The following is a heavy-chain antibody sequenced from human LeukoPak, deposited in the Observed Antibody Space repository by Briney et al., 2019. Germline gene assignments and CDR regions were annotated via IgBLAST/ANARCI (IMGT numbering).Heavy chain of an antibody. D-gene: IGHD3-3*01. CDR3: ARGGGTIFGLVINRYGLEV. CDR2: IIPIFGTA. Sequence: SVKVSCKASGGTFSSYAISWVRQAPGQGLEWMGGIIPIFGTANYAQKFQGRVTITADESTSTAYMELSSLRSEDTAVYYCARGGGTIFGLVINRYGLEVWGQGTPVTVSS. V-gene: IGHV1-69*13. J-gene: IGHJ6*02. CDR1: GGTFSSYA.